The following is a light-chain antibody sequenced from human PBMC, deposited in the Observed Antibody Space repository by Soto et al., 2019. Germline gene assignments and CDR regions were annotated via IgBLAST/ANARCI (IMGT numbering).Light chain of an antibody. CDR1: QAISSL. CDR3: QQVNVYPFT. V-gene: IGKV1-9*01. CDR2: AAS. J-gene: IGKJ3*01. Sequence: DIQMTQSPSFLSASVGDRVTITCRASQAISSLLAWYQQKPGKAPNLLIYAASTLQSGVPSRFSGSGSGTEFTLTISSLQPEDFASYYCQQVNVYPFTFGPGTKVDIK.